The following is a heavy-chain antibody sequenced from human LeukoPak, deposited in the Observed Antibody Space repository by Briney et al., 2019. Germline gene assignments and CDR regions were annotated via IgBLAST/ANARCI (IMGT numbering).Heavy chain of an antibody. D-gene: IGHD3-22*01. J-gene: IGHJ3*02. CDR1: GFTFSSYD. V-gene: IGHV3-13*04. CDR2: IGTTGDT. Sequence: GGSLRLSCAASGFTFSSYDMHWVRQPTGKGLEWVSGIGTTGDTYYPGSVKGRFTIPRENAKNALYLQMNSLRAGDTAVYYCARGLYYYDSSGYYGDTFDIWGQGTMVIVSS. CDR3: ARGLYYYDSSGYYGDTFDI.